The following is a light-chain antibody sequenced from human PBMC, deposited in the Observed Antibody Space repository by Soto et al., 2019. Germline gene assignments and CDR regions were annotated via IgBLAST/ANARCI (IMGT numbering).Light chain of an antibody. J-gene: IGKJ5*01. Sequence: EIVFTQSPSTLSLSPVERATLSCMASQSVSSYLAWCQQKPGQAPRLLIYDASNRATGIPARFSGSGSGTDSTLTISSLEPEDFAVYYCQQSSNWPPVTFGQGTRLEIK. V-gene: IGKV3-11*01. CDR3: QQSSNWPPVT. CDR1: QSVSSY. CDR2: DAS.